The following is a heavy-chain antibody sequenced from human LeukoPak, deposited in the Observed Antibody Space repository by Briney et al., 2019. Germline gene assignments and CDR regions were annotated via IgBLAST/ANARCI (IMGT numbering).Heavy chain of an antibody. CDR2: LNPRRGGT. D-gene: IGHD2-15*01. CDR3: ARWVVAATFYYYMDV. Sequence: GASVMVSFMSSGYTFTAYYMHGVRQAPCHGQDWIGWLNPRRGGTNFTQSVQGRVTMTRDTSISTAYMELSRLRSDDTAVYYCARWVVAATFYYYMDVWGKGTMVTVFS. CDR1: GYTFTAYY. J-gene: IGHJ6*03. V-gene: IGHV1-2*02.